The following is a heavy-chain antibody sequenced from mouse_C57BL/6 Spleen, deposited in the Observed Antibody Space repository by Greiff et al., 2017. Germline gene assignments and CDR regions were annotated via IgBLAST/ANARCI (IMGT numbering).Heavy chain of an antibody. CDR1: GYAFSSYW. V-gene: IGHV1-80*01. D-gene: IGHD4-1*01. CDR2: IYPGDGDT. Sequence: QVQLKESGAELVKPGASVKISCKASGYAFSSYWMNWVKQRPGKGLEWIGQIYPGDGDTNYNGKFKGKATLTADKSSSTAYMQLSSLTSEDSAVYFCATGGSYAMDYWGQGTSVTVSS. CDR3: ATGGSYAMDY. J-gene: IGHJ4*01.